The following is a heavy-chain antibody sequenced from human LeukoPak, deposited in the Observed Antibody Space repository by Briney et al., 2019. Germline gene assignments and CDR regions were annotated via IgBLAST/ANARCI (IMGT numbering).Heavy chain of an antibody. CDR3: AKGAHGDTVTSIVGLNWFDP. CDR1: GIPFRSYG. J-gene: IGHJ5*02. V-gene: IGHV3-30*18. CDR2: ISYDGSHK. Sequence: PGGPLRLSCAASGIPFRSYGLHAVRQAPGKGLEWVAVISYDGSHKYYADSVKGRFSISRDNSKNTLYLQMNSLRADDTAVYYCAKGAHGDTVTSIVGLNWFDPWGQGTLVTVSS. D-gene: IGHD4-17*01.